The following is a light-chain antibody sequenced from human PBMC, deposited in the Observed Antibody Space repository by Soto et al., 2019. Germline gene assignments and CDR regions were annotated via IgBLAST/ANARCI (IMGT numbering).Light chain of an antibody. CDR3: ASWDGSLSAYV. V-gene: IGLV1-47*01. CDR2: KNN. J-gene: IGLJ1*01. Sequence: QAVVTQPPSASGTPGQRVTISCAGRSSRIGTNYVYWYQQLPGTAPKLLIYKNNQRPSGVPDRFSGSKSGTSASLAISGLRSEDEADYHCASWDGSLSAYVFGTGTQMTV. CDR1: SSRIGTNY.